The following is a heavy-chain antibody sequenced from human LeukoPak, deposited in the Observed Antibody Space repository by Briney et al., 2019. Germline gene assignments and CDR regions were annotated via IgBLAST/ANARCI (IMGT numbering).Heavy chain of an antibody. D-gene: IGHD6-25*01. CDR1: GFTFSSYE. CDR3: ASQKGRIAAAVDY. CDR2: ISSSGSTK. J-gene: IGHJ4*02. Sequence: GGSLRLSCAAPGFTFSSYEMNWVRQAPGKGLEWLSYISSSGSTKYYADSVKGRFTISRDNAKNSLYLHMDSLRAEDTALYYCASQKGRIAAAVDYWGQGTLVTVSS. V-gene: IGHV3-48*03.